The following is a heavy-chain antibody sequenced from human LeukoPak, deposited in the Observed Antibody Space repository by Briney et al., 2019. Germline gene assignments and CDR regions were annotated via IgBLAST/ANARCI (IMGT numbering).Heavy chain of an antibody. D-gene: IGHD5-12*01. CDR1: GFTFSSYA. CDR3: AKDGLSGYGYFDY. J-gene: IGHJ4*02. Sequence: GSLRLSCAASGFTFSSYAMSWARQAPGKGLEWVSAISGSGGSTYYADSVKGRFTISRDNSKNTLYLQMNSLRAEDTAVYYCAKDGLSGYGYFDYWGQGTLVTVSS. CDR2: ISGSGGST. V-gene: IGHV3-23*01.